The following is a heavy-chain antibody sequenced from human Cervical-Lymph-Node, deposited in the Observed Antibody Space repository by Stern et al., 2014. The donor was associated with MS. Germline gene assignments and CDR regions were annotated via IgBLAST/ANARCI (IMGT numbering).Heavy chain of an antibody. J-gene: IGHJ3*02. CDR1: GGSISSYY. CDR3: ARVSYYDSSGYPDDAFDI. CDR2: IYYSGST. V-gene: IGHV4-59*01. D-gene: IGHD3-22*01. Sequence: QVQLQESGPGLVKPSETLSLTCTVSGGSISSYYWSWTRQPPGKGLEWIGYIYYSGSTNYNPSLKSRVTISVDTSKNQFSLKLSSGTAADTAVYYCARVSYYDSSGYPDDAFDIWGQGTMVTVSS.